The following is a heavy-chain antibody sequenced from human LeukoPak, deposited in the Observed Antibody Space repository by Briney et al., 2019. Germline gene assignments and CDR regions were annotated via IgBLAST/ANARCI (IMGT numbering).Heavy chain of an antibody. CDR3: ARVDYGDYRFDY. D-gene: IGHD4-17*01. V-gene: IGHV3-7*03. Sequence: GGSLRLSCVASGFTFGKYWMSWVRQAPGKGLEWVANIKLDGSEKNYVDSVKGRFTISRDNTKNSLYLQMNSLRVEDTAVFYCARVDYGDYRFDYWGQGTLVTVSS. CDR1: GFTFGKYW. J-gene: IGHJ4*02. CDR2: IKLDGSEK.